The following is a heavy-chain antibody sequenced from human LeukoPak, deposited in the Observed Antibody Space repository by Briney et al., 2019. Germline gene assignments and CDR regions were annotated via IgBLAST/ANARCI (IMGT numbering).Heavy chain of an antibody. J-gene: IGHJ4*02. CDR1: GFTFSSYW. CDR3: ARAGRVRTYYYGSGSYYY. V-gene: IGHV3-74*01. Sequence: EGSLRLSCAASGFTFSSYWMHWVRQAPGKGLVWVSRINSDGSSTSYADSVKGRFTISRDNAKNTLYLQMNSLRAEDTAVYYCARAGRVRTYYYGSGSYYYWGQGTLVTVSS. D-gene: IGHD3-10*01. CDR2: INSDGSST.